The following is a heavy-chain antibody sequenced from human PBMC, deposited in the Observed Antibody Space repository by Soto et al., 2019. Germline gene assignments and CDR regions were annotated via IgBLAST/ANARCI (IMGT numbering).Heavy chain of an antibody. D-gene: IGHD6-19*01. V-gene: IGHV3-23*01. CDR2: ITSSGTEA. CDR1: GFTFSGSA. Sequence: EVQLLESGGGWVQPGGSLRLSCAASGFTFSGSAMSWVRQAPGKGLEYVSSITSSGTEAFHADSVKGRFTMSRDNSKNMLFLQMNSLRAEDTAVYYCAKEGYSSGWYWDSWGQGALVTVSS. J-gene: IGHJ4*02. CDR3: AKEGYSSGWYWDS.